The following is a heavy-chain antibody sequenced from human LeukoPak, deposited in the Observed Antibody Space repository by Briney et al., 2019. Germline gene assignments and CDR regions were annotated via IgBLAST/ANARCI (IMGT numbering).Heavy chain of an antibody. CDR2: ISGSGGST. V-gene: IGHV3-23*01. J-gene: IGHJ4*02. CDR1: GFTFSSYS. Sequence: GGSLRLSCAASGFTFSSYSMNWVRQAPGKGLEWVSAISGSGGSTYYADSVKGRFTISRDNSKNTLYLQMNSLRAEDTAVCYCAKALFDYYDSSGYFDYWGQGTLVTVSS. CDR3: AKALFDYYDSSGYFDY. D-gene: IGHD3-22*01.